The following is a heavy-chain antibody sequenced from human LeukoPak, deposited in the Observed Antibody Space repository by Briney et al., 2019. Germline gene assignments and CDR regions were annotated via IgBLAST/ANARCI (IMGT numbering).Heavy chain of an antibody. D-gene: IGHD3-10*01. CDR3: ARGKMVRGVIITYNWFDP. V-gene: IGHV1-18*04. CDR2: ISAYNGNT. J-gene: IGHJ5*02. Sequence: GASVKVSCKASGYTFTSYGISWVRQAPGRGLEWMGWISAYNGNTNYAQKLQGRVTMTTDTSTSTAYMELRSLRSDDTAVYYCARGKMVRGVIITYNWFDPWGQGTLVTVSS. CDR1: GYTFTSYG.